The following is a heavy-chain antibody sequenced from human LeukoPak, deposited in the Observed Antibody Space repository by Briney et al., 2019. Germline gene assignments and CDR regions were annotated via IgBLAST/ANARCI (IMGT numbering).Heavy chain of an antibody. CDR3: AKYAWVVAAHIDY. D-gene: IGHD5-12*01. J-gene: IGHJ4*02. CDR1: GFTFSSYA. V-gene: IGHV3-23*03. CDR2: IYSGGST. Sequence: GGSLRLTCAASGFTFSSYAMSWVRQAPGKGLEWVSVIYSGGSTYYADSVKGRFTISRDNSKNTLYLQMNSLRAEDTAVYYCAKYAWVVAAHIDYWGQGTLVTVSS.